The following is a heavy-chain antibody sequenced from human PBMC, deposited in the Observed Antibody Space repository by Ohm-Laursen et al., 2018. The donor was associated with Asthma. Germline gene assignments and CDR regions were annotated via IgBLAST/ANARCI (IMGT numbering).Heavy chain of an antibody. CDR3: ARALRIVSSIYGY. V-gene: IGHV3-21*01. J-gene: IGHJ4*02. CDR1: GFSVSDYD. CDR2: STNSGSYI. D-gene: IGHD3-22*01. Sequence: SLRLSCAASGFSVSDYDMTWVRQAPGKALEWVASSTNSGSYIYYAHSVKGRFTISKENAWNSLSLQMNNLRAEDTAVYYCARALRIVSSIYGYWGQGTLVTVSS.